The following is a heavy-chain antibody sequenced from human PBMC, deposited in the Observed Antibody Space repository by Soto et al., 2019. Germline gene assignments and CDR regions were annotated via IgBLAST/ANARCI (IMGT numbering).Heavy chain of an antibody. CDR3: TRVFQPTRGAQMVYAIPPFDY. Sequence: GGSLRLSCAGSGFTFGDYAMSWFRQAPGKGLEWVGFIRSKAYGGTTEYAASVKGRFTISRDDSKSIAYLQMNSLKTEDTAVYYCTRVFQPTRGAQMVYAIPPFDYWGQGTLVTVSS. V-gene: IGHV3-49*03. J-gene: IGHJ4*02. CDR2: IRSKAYGGTT. CDR1: GFTFGDYA. D-gene: IGHD2-8*01.